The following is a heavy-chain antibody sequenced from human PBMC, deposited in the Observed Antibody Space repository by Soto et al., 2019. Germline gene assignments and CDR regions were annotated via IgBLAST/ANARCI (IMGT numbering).Heavy chain of an antibody. V-gene: IGHV4-31*03. D-gene: IGHD2-2*01. CDR3: ARGGGSTKVDY. CDR1: GGSITSSGYY. Sequence: QVQLQESGPGLVKPSQTLSLTCTVSGGSITSSGYYWSWIRQHPGEGLEWIGFTSNSGSTSYNPSLKSRVTISVDTSSNQFSLDLKSVTAADTAVYYCARGGGSTKVDYWGQGTLVPVSP. J-gene: IGHJ4*02. CDR2: TSNSGST.